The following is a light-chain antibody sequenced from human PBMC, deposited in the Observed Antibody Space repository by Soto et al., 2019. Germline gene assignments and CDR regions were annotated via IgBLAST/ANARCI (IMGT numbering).Light chain of an antibody. CDR2: EVS. Sequence: QSVLTQPPSASGSPGQSITISCTGTSSDVGGYNYVSWYQQHPGKAPKLMIYEVSNRPSGVSNRFSGSKSGNTASLTISGLQAEDEADYYCSSYTSSNTPVVFGGGTKVTVL. V-gene: IGLV2-14*01. J-gene: IGLJ2*01. CDR3: SSYTSSNTPVV. CDR1: SSDVGGYNY.